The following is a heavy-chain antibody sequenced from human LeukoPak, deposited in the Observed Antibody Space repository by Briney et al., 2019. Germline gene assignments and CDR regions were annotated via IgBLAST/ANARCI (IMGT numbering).Heavy chain of an antibody. J-gene: IGHJ4*02. CDR2: VGSSGTST. V-gene: IGHV3-23*01. CDR1: XXXXXSYA. CDR3: AKDRSSGGSCYNF. Sequence: GGSLXLSXXXSXXXXXSYAMTWVRQAPGKGLEWVSTVGSSGTSTYYADSVKGRFTISRDNSNNTLYLQMNSLRAEDTAVYYCAKDRSSGGSCYNFWGQGTLVTVSS. D-gene: IGHD2-15*01.